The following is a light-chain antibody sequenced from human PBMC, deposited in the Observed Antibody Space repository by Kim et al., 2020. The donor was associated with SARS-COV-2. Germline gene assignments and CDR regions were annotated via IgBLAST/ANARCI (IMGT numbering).Light chain of an antibody. Sequence: EIVVTQSPATLSLSPGERVTLSCRASQSVSSSLAWYQQKPGQAPRVLIYDASNRATGTPARFSGSGSGTDFTIAISSLEPEDFAVYYCKQRGRWTYTFGQGTKLEI. V-gene: IGKV3-11*01. CDR3: KQRGRWTYT. CDR1: QSVSSS. CDR2: DAS. J-gene: IGKJ2*01.